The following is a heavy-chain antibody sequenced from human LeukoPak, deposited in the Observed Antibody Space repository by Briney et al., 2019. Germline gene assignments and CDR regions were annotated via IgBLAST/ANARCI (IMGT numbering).Heavy chain of an antibody. CDR2: VNPNGFST. J-gene: IGHJ4*02. D-gene: IGHD3-16*01. CDR1: GYAFISYD. CDR3: ARDSITFGGFTFDF. V-gene: IGHV1-46*01. Sequence: ASVTVSCKASGYAFISYDIHWVRQAPGQGLEWVGRVNPNGFSTTYAQKFQGRVTMTSDTSTTTVYMDLSSLRSEDTAVYYCARDSITFGGFTFDFWGQGTLVTVSS.